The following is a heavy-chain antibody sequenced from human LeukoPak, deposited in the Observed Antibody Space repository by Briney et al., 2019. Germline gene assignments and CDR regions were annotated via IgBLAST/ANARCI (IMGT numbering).Heavy chain of an antibody. D-gene: IGHD5-18*01. CDR3: ARVSGYSYGLFDP. Sequence: SETLSLTCTVSGGSISSYYWSWIRQPPGKGLVWLGYIYYRGSTNYNPSLKRRVTISVDTSKNQFSLKLSSVTAADTAVYYCARVSGYSYGLFDPWGQGTLVTVSS. CDR1: GGSISSYY. CDR2: IYYRGST. J-gene: IGHJ5*02. V-gene: IGHV4-59*01.